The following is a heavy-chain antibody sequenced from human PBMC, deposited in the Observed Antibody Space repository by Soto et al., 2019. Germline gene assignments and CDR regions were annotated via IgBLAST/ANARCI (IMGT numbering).Heavy chain of an antibody. Sequence: QLHLQESGPGLVKPSETLSLTCIVSGGSLSSSSYYWAWIRQPPGKGLEWIGTIYYNGNTYYNPSLKSRVTIAVDTSKNEISLKVSSVTATDTAVYYCGRHDCTYDVLAINFWGQGTLATVSS. CDR2: IYYNGNT. V-gene: IGHV4-39*01. CDR1: GGSLSSSSYY. CDR3: GRHDCTYDVLAINF. D-gene: IGHD2-8*02. J-gene: IGHJ4*02.